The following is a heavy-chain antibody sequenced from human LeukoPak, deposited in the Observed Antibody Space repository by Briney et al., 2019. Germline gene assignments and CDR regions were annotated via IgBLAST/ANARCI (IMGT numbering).Heavy chain of an antibody. Sequence: GGSLRLSCAASGFTFSSYAMSWVRQAPGKGLEWVSAISGSGGSTYYADSVKGRFTISRDNSKNTLYLQMNSLRAEDTAVYYCAKDYDFWSGYYSMLGAFDIWGQGTMVTVSS. J-gene: IGHJ3*02. V-gene: IGHV3-23*01. CDR2: ISGSGGST. CDR3: AKDYDFWSGYYSMLGAFDI. D-gene: IGHD3-3*01. CDR1: GFTFSSYA.